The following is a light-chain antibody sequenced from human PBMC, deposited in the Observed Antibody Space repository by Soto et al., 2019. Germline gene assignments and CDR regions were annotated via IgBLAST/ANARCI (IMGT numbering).Light chain of an antibody. CDR3: SSYTSSSTFP. Sequence: QSVLTQPASVSGSPGQSIAISCTGTRSDVGAYNYVSWYQQHPGKAPKLMISEVTNRPSGVSDRFSGSKSGNTASLTISGLQAEDEADYYCSSYTSSSTFPFGTGTKVTVL. CDR1: RSDVGAYNY. CDR2: EVT. V-gene: IGLV2-14*01. J-gene: IGLJ1*01.